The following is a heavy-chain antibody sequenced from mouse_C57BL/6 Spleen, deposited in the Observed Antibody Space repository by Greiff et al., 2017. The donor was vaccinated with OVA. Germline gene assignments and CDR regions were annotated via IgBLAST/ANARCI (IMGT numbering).Heavy chain of an antibody. Sequence: VQLVESGPGLVAPSQSLSITCTVSGFSLTSYAISWVRPPPGKGLEWLGVIWTGGGTNYNSALKYRLSISKNNSKSQVFLKMNSLQTDDTARYYCARSTTVVAEYYYAMDCWGQGTSVTVSS. CDR2: IWTGGGT. J-gene: IGHJ4*01. V-gene: IGHV2-9-1*01. CDR3: ARSTTVVAEYYYAMDC. CDR1: GFSLTSYA. D-gene: IGHD1-1*01.